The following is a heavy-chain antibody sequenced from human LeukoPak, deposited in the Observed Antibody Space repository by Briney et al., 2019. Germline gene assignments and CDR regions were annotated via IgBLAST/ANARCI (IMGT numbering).Heavy chain of an antibody. J-gene: IGHJ5*02. V-gene: IGHV4-34*01. CDR2: INHSGST. D-gene: IGHD4-17*01. CDR3: ARRSNPGDYRWFDP. CDR1: GGSFTNYY. Sequence: SETLSLTCAVYGGSFTNYYWSWIRLPPGKGLEWIGEINHSGSTSYNPSLKSRVTISVDTSKNQFSLKLSSVTAADTAVYYCARRSNPGDYRWFDPWGQGTLVAVSS.